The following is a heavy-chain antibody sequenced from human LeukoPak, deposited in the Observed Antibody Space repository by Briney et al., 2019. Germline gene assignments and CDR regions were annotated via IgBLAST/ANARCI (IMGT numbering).Heavy chain of an antibody. V-gene: IGHV1-69*02. CDR2: IIPILGIA. CDR3: ACKAVAGPFDY. Sequence: ASVKVSCKASGGTFSSYTISWMRQAPGQGLEWMGRIIPILGIANYAQKFQGRVTITADKSTSTAYMELSSLRSEDTAVYYCACKAVAGPFDYWGQGTLVTVSS. CDR1: GGTFSSYT. J-gene: IGHJ4*02. D-gene: IGHD6-19*01.